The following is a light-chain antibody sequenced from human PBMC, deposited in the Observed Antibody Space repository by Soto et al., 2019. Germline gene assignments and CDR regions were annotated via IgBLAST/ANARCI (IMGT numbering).Light chain of an antibody. CDR3: PQTKSFPLT. J-gene: IGKJ4*01. CDR2: AAS. Sequence: DIQLTQSPSSVSASVGDRVTITGRASQGSSSWLAWYQQKPGKAPKLLIYAASSWQIGVPSRFSGSGSGTDFTLTISSLQPDDFAAYYCPQTKSFPLTCGGGTKVEIK. CDR1: QGSSSW. V-gene: IGKV1-12*01.